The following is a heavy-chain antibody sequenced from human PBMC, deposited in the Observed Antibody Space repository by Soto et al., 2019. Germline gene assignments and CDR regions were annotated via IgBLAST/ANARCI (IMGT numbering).Heavy chain of an antibody. V-gene: IGHV3-53*01. CDR1: GITVSSYY. Sequence: GGSLRLSCAVSGITVSSYYMSWVRQATGKGLEWVSVIYAGTITYYADSVKGRFTIYRDNSKNTLNLEMNSLRVEDTAVYYCARIPYDNSGTIFDYWGQGTLVTVSS. CDR3: ARIPYDNSGTIFDY. J-gene: IGHJ4*02. CDR2: IYAGTIT. D-gene: IGHD3-22*01.